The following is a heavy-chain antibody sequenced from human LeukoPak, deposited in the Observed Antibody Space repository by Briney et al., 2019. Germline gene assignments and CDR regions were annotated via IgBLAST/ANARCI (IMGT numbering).Heavy chain of an antibody. J-gene: IGHJ2*01. V-gene: IGHV4-4*02. Sequence: SETLSLTCAVSGGSISSDTWWSWVRQTPGKGLEWIGEIYHRGSPNYNPSLKSRVTFSIDKSKNQFSLNLSAMTAADTAVYYCARRNCYDSTNYFELWGRGTLVTVSS. CDR2: IYHRGSP. CDR1: GGSISSDTW. D-gene: IGHD3-22*01. CDR3: ARRNCYDSTNYFEL.